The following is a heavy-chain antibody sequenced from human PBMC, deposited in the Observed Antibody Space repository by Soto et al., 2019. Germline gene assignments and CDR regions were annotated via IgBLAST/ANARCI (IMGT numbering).Heavy chain of an antibody. D-gene: IGHD6-6*01. Sequence: SVKVSCKASGGTFSSYAISWVRQAPGQGLEWMGGIIPIFGTANYAQKFQGRVTITADESTSTAYMELSSLRSEDTAVYYCARVTYSSSTSPPIFDYWGQGTLVTVSS. CDR3: ARVTYSSSTSPPIFDY. V-gene: IGHV1-69*13. CDR1: GGTFSSYA. J-gene: IGHJ4*02. CDR2: IIPIFGTA.